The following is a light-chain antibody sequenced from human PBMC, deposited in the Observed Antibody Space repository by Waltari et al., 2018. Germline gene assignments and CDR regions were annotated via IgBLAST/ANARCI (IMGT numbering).Light chain of an antibody. V-gene: IGLV3-1*01. CDR2: QDT. Sequence: SYELTQPPSVSVSPGQTATIPCSGAYLGNKYASWYQQKPGQSPLLVIYQDTNRPSGIPERFSGSKSGNAATLTISGTQAMDEADYYCQALGTGAWVFGGGTKLTVL. CDR3: QALGTGAWV. CDR1: YLGNKY. J-gene: IGLJ3*02.